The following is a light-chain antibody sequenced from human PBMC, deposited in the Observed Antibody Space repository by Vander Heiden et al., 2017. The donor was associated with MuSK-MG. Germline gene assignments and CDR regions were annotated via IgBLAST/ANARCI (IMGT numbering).Light chain of an antibody. CDR1: QGVGSS. CDR3: QQDSNLYT. CDR2: GAS. V-gene: IGKV3-15*01. Sequence: EVVMTQSPATLSLSPGDRATLSCRASQGVGSSLAWYQQRPGQAPRLLIYGASTRANGIPDRFSGGGSGTEFTLTSSSRQSEDFAVYYWQQDSNLYTFGRGTKVEI. J-gene: IGKJ2*01.